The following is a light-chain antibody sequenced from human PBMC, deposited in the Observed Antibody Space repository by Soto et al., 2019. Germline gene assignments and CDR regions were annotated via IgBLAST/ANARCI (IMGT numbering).Light chain of an antibody. Sequence: DIVMTQSPDSLAVSLGERATINCKSSQSVLYSSNNKNYLAWYQQKPGQPPKLLIYWASTRESGVPDRSSGSGSGTDFTLTSISLHAEDVAVYYCEQYYTTPFTFGPGTKVDIK. CDR1: QSVLYSSNNKNY. V-gene: IGKV4-1*01. CDR3: EQYYTTPFT. CDR2: WAS. J-gene: IGKJ3*01.